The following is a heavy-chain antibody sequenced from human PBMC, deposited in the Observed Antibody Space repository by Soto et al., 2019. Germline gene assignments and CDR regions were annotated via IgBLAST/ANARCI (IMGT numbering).Heavy chain of an antibody. V-gene: IGHV2-5*02. D-gene: IGHD5-12*01. CDR1: GFSLTTRPMG. CDR2: IYWDDDK. Sequence: QITLEESGPTLLKPTQTLTLTCTFSGFSLTTRPMGVGWIRQPQGKALKWLAVIYWDDDKRYSPSLRSRLTIPKGTCKKQVVLTMTDMDPVDTATYYVAHRLGGYTWNDGYLAFWGQGILVSVSS. CDR3: AHRLGGYTWNDGYLAF. J-gene: IGHJ4*02.